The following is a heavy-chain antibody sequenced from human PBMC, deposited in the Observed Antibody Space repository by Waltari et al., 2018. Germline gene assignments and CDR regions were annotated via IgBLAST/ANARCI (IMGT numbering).Heavy chain of an antibody. CDR3: ARLPISLGVGSVFDI. CDR1: GGSISRSTYF. D-gene: IGHD2-15*01. V-gene: IGHV4-39*01. CDR2: IYYSGST. J-gene: IGHJ3*02. Sequence: QMQLQESGPGLVKPSEPLSLTCTVPGGSISRSTYFWGWLRQPPGKGLEWIGNIYYSGSTYYKPSLKSRLTISVDTSKNQFSLNLRSVTAADTAVYYCARLPISLGVGSVFDIWGQGTMVTVSS.